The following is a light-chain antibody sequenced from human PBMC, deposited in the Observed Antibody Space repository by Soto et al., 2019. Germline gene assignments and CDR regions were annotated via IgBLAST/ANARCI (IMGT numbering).Light chain of an antibody. Sequence: LTKAPVILSFSPGYRSSLSCMTSQSGSNNYLAWHQQRPGQAPRLLIFGASNRATGVPDRFTGSASGTDFTLTISRQEPEVFAFYFWQQQEYSPVTFGGRSKVDIK. CDR1: QSGSNNY. CDR3: QQQEYSPVT. J-gene: IGKJ4*01. V-gene: IGKV3-20*01. CDR2: GAS.